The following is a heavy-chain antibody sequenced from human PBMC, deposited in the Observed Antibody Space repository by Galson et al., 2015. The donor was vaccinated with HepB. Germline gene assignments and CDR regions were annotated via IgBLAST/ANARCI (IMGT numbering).Heavy chain of an antibody. V-gene: IGHV7-4-1*02. D-gene: IGHD3-10*01. Sequence: CKASGYPFTRYAINWVRQAPGQGLEWMGWINTNTGNPTYVQGSTGRFVFPLDTSVRTTYLQINSLKAEDTAVYYCARSPYYGSGNGWFDSWGQGTLVTVSS. CDR2: INTNTGNP. CDR1: GYPFTRYA. CDR3: ARSPYYGSGNGWFDS. J-gene: IGHJ5*01.